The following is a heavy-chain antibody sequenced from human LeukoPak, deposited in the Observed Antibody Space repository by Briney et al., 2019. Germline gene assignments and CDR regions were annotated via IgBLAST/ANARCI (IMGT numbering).Heavy chain of an antibody. J-gene: IGHJ4*02. CDR1: GFTFSSYG. CDR3: ASAGDSSGSLFDY. D-gene: IGHD3-22*01. Sequence: GSLRLSCAASGFTFSSYGMHWVRQAPGKGLEWVAVIWYDGSNKYYADSVKGRFTIPRDNSKNTLYLQMNSLRAEDTAVYYCASAGDSSGSLFDYWGQGTLVTVSS. CDR2: IWYDGSNK. V-gene: IGHV3-33*01.